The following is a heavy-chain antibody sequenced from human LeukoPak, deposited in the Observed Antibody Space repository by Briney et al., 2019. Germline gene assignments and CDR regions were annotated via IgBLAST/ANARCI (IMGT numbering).Heavy chain of an antibody. V-gene: IGHV5-10-1*01. CDR2: IDPSDSYT. CDR1: GYSFTSFW. CDR3: ARWRRLDY. J-gene: IGHJ4*02. Sequence: GESLKISCKGSGYSFTSFWINWVRQMPGKGLEWMGRIDPSDSYTNYSPSFPGHVTISADKSISTAYLQWSSLKASDTAIYYCARWRRLDYWGQGTLVTVSP.